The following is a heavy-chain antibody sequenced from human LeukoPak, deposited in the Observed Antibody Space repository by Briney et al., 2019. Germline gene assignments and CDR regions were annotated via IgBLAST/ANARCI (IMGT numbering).Heavy chain of an antibody. CDR2: ISGSGGST. CDR3: AREGYSGYYFDY. J-gene: IGHJ4*02. V-gene: IGHV3-23*01. Sequence: PGGSLRLSCAASGFTFSSYAMSWVRQAPGKGLEWVSAISGSGGSTYYADSVKGRFTISRDNSKNTLYLQMNSLRAGDTAVYYCAREGYSGYYFDYWGQGTLVTVSS. CDR1: GFTFSSYA. D-gene: IGHD5-12*01.